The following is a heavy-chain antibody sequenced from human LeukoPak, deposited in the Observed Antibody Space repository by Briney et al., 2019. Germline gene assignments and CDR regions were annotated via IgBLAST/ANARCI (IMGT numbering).Heavy chain of an antibody. V-gene: IGHV1-8*01. D-gene: IGHD3-3*01. CDR2: MNPNSGNT. CDR3: ARVGMYYDFWSGYYEYYYYGMDV. CDR1: GYTFTSYD. Sequence: GASVKVSCKASGYTFTSYDINWVRQATGQGLEWMGWMNPNSGNTGYAQKFQGRVTMTRNTSISTAYMELSSLRSEDTAVYYCARVGMYYDFWSGYYEYYYYGMDVWGQGTTVIVSS. J-gene: IGHJ6*02.